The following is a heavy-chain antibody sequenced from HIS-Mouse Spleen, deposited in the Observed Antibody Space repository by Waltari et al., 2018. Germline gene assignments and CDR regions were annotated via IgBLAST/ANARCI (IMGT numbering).Heavy chain of an antibody. J-gene: IGHJ2*01. Sequence: QLQLQESGPGLVKPSETLSLTCTVSGGSISSSSYYWGWIRQPPGKGLRWIGSSYYSGQTYNNPDLNIRVTISVDTSKNQFSLKLSSVTAADTAVYYCAREIPYSSSWYDWYFDLWGRGTLVTVSS. D-gene: IGHD6-13*01. CDR2: SYYSGQT. V-gene: IGHV4-39*07. CDR3: AREIPYSSSWYDWYFDL. CDR1: GGSISSSSYY.